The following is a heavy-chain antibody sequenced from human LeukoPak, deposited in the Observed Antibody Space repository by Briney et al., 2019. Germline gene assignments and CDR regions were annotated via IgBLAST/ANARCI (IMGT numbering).Heavy chain of an antibody. V-gene: IGHV3-7*03. CDR3: AKGVSYYFDC. Sequence: GGSLRLSCAASGFTFSSYWMSWVRQAPGKGLEWVANIKQDGSEKYYVDSVKGRFTISRDNAKNSLYLQMNSLRADDTAFYYCAKGVSYYFDCWGQGTLVTVSS. CDR2: IKQDGSEK. CDR1: GFTFSSYW. D-gene: IGHD3-10*01. J-gene: IGHJ4*02.